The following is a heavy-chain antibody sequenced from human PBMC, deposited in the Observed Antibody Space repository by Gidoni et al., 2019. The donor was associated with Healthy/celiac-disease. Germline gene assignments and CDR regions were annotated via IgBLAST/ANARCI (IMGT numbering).Heavy chain of an antibody. CDR2: IKSKTDGGTT. Sequence: EVQLVESGGGLVKPGGSLRLSCAASGFPFSNAWMNWVRQAPGKGLEWVGRIKSKTDGGTTDYAAPVKGRFTISRDDSKNTLYLQMNSLKTEDTAVYYCTTDTINPYYYYGMDVWGQGTTVTVSS. V-gene: IGHV3-15*07. CDR1: GFPFSNAW. D-gene: IGHD2-2*01. CDR3: TTDTINPYYYYGMDV. J-gene: IGHJ6*02.